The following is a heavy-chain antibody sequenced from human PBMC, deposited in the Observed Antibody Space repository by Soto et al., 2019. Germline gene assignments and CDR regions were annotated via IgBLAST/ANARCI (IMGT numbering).Heavy chain of an antibody. CDR3: ARDRGGYGPPDV. V-gene: IGHV3-11*06. J-gene: IGHJ6*02. D-gene: IGHD3-10*01. CDR1: GFSFSDSY. Sequence: QVQLVESGGGLVKPGGSLRLSCAASGFSFSDSYMSWVRQAPGKGLEWVAYISGSSGYTGYADSVKGRFTISRDNAKKSLCLQMNGLRVEDTAVYYCARDRGGYGPPDVWGQGTTVTVSS. CDR2: ISGSSGYT.